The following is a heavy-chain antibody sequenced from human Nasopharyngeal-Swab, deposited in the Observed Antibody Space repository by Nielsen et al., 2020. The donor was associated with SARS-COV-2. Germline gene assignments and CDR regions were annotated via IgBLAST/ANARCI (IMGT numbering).Heavy chain of an antibody. V-gene: IGHV5-51*04. CDR1: GYIFTSYW. CDR3: ARGGRVGSNSFLDY. D-gene: IGHD2-21*01. CDR2: IYPGSSDS. Sequence: GGSLRLSCKGSGYIFTSYWIGWVRQMPGKGLEWMGIIYPGSSDSRYSPSFQGQVTISADKPINTAYLQWSSLKASDTAMYYCARGGRVGSNSFLDYWGQGTLVTVSS. J-gene: IGHJ4*02.